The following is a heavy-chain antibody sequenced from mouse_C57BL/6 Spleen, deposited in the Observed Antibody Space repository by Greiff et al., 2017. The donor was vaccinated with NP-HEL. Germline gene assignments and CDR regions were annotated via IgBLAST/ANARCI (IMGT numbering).Heavy chain of an antibody. D-gene: IGHD1-1*01. J-gene: IGHJ4*01. Sequence: QVQLQQPGAELVKPGASVKLSCKASGYTFTSYWMQWVKQRPGQGLEWIGEIDPSDSYTNYNQKFKGKATLTVDTSSSTAYMPLSSLTSEDSAVYYCARLRNYGSSYGRMDYWGQGTSVTVSS. CDR1: GYTFTSYW. V-gene: IGHV1-50*01. CDR2: IDPSDSYT. CDR3: ARLRNYGSSYGRMDY.